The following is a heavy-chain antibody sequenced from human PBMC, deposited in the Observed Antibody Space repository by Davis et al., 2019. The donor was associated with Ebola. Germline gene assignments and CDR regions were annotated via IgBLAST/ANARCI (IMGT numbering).Heavy chain of an antibody. CDR2: ITHSGST. V-gene: IGHV4-34*01. Sequence: GSLRLSCAVYGGSFSGYYWSWIRQPPGKGLEWIGEITHSGSTNYNPSLKRRVTTSVDTSKNHFSLKLSSVTAAETAVYYCARDYSYDSSGYYDYWGQGTLVTVSS. J-gene: IGHJ4*02. CDR3: ARDYSYDSSGYYDY. CDR1: GGSFSGYY. D-gene: IGHD3-22*01.